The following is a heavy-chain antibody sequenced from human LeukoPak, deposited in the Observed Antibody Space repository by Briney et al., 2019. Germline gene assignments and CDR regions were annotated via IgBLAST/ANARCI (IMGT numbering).Heavy chain of an antibody. CDR3: ARDQAAITIFGVVIFDY. Sequence: GGSLRLSCAASGFTFSNAWMSWVRQAPGKGLEWVSYISSSGSTIYYADSVKGRFTISRDNAKNSLYLQMNSLRAEDTAVYYCARDQAAITIFGVVIFDYWGQGTLVTVSS. CDR2: ISSSGSTI. J-gene: IGHJ4*02. V-gene: IGHV3-11*01. D-gene: IGHD3-3*01. CDR1: GFTFSNAW.